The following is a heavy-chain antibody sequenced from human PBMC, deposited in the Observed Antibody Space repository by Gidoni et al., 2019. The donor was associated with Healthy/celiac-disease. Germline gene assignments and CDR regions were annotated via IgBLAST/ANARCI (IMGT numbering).Heavy chain of an antibody. D-gene: IGHD6-6*01. V-gene: IGHV4-34*01. CDR2: INHSGST. CDR1: GGSFSGYY. J-gene: IGHJ4*02. Sequence: QVQLQQWGAGLSKPSETLSLTCAVYGGSFSGYYWSWNRQPPGKGLEWIGAINHSGSTNYNPSLKRRVTLSVDTSKNQFSLKLSSVTAADTAVYYCARGLGYWGQGTLVTVSS. CDR3: ARGLGY.